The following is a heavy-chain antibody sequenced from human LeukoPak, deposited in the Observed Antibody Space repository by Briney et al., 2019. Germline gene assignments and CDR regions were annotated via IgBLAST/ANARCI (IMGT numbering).Heavy chain of an antibody. Sequence: RPGGSLRLSCAASGFTFSSYDMNWVRQAPGRGLEWVSYISSSSSTIYYADSLKGRFTISRDNAKNSLFLQMNSLRAEDTAVYYCSRVFDYWGRGTLVTVSP. V-gene: IGHV3-48*01. CDR3: SRVFDY. CDR2: ISSSSSTI. J-gene: IGHJ4*02. CDR1: GFTFSSYD.